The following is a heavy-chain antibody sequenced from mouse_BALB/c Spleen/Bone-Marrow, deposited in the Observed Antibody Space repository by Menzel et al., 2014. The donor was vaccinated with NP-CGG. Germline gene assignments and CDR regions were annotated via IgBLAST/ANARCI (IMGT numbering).Heavy chain of an antibody. CDR3: ARLGYYGWFAY. J-gene: IGHJ3*01. D-gene: IGHD2-3*01. CDR1: GFAFSRYW. CDR2: INPESNTI. V-gene: IGHV4-1*02. Sequence: EVQLMESGGGLVQPGGSLKLSCAASGFAFSRYWMSWVRQAPGKGLQWIGEINPESNTINYTPSLKDKFIISRDNAKNTLYLQMSKVRSEDTALYCCARLGYYGWFAYGGQGTLVTVSA.